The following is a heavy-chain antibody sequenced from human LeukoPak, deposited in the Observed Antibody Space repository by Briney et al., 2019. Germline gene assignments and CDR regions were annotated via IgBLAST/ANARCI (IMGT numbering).Heavy chain of an antibody. Sequence: GGSLRLSCAASGFTFSDYSMNWVRQAPGKGLEWVSSISSSSSNIYYADSVKGRLTISRDSAKDSLYLEMNSLRAEDTAVYYCARACARTNCYTEDWGQGTLVTVSS. V-gene: IGHV3-21*01. CDR1: GFTFSDYS. CDR2: ISSSSSNI. D-gene: IGHD2-2*01. CDR3: ARACARTNCYTED. J-gene: IGHJ4*02.